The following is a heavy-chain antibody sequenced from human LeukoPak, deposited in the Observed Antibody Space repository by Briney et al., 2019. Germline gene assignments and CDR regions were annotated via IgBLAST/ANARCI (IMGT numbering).Heavy chain of an antibody. CDR2: IYHSGST. D-gene: IGHD3-10*01. J-gene: IGHJ6*03. CDR1: GGSISSSNW. Sequence: PSETLSLTCAVSGGSISSSNWWSWVRQPPGKGLEWIGKIYHSGSTNYNPSLKSRVTISVDTSKNQFSLKLSSVTAADTAVYYCARLTKNDSGSFRFGKKKRGYMDVWGKGTTVTISS. V-gene: IGHV4-4*02. CDR3: ARLTKNDSGSFRFGKKKRGYMDV.